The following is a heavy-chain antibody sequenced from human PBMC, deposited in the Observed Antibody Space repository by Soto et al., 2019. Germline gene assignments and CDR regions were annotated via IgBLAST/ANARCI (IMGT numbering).Heavy chain of an antibody. D-gene: IGHD4-4*01. J-gene: IGHJ3*01. CDR3: ATWHLQEHAYDV. Sequence: DVQLVESGGGLIQPGGSLRLSCAVSGLTVSGKKYVAWVRQAPGKGLEWVSGFYDLDGTYYADSLKGRFTTSGDSSRTIVYLQMNVLRPADTAVYYCATWHLQEHAYDVWGQGTTVTVSS. V-gene: IGHV3-53*01. CDR2: FYDLDGT. CDR1: GLTVSGKKY.